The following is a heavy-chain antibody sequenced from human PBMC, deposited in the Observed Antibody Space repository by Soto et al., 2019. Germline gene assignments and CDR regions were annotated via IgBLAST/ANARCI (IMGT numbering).Heavy chain of an antibody. Sequence: GGPLRLSCAASGFTFSSYSMNWVRQAPGKGLEWVSSISSSSSYIYYADSVKGRFTISRDNAKNSLYLQMNSLRAEDTAVYYCARETVGATRGMDVWGQGTTVTVSS. CDR1: GFTFSSYS. D-gene: IGHD1-26*01. CDR2: ISSSSSYI. CDR3: ARETVGATRGMDV. V-gene: IGHV3-21*01. J-gene: IGHJ6*02.